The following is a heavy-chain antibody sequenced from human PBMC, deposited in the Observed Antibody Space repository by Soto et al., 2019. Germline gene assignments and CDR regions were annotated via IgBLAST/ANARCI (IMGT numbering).Heavy chain of an antibody. CDR1: GGTFSNYA. D-gene: IGHD2-15*01. V-gene: IGHV1-69*15. Sequence: QVQLVQSGAEVKKPGSSVKVSCKASGGTFSNYAITWVRQAPGQGLEWLGRIIPIFGTTDYAQKFQGRVTITPXEXTTXAYMELSSLRSDDTAVYYCAKDGGREGYFGNWFDPWGQGTLVTVSS. CDR3: AKDGGREGYFGNWFDP. CDR2: IIPIFGTT. J-gene: IGHJ5*02.